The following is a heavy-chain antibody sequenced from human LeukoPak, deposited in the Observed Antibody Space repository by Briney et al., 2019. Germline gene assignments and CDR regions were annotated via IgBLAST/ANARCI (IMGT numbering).Heavy chain of an antibody. CDR1: GYSFTSYW. J-gene: IGHJ6*03. V-gene: IGHV5-51*01. CDR3: ARHDGVTHYYMDV. Sequence: RGESLKISCKGSGYSFTSYWIGWVRQMPGKGLEWMGVIYPGDSDTRYSLSFQGQVTISADKSISTAYLQWSSLKASDTAMYYCARHDGVTHYYMDVWGKGTTVTVSS. D-gene: IGHD4-17*01. CDR2: IYPGDSDT.